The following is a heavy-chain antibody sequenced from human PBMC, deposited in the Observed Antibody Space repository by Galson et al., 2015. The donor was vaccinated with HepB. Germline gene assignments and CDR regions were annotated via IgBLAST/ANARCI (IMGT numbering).Heavy chain of an antibody. CDR3: ARSYIVGGIAASWGSVDP. J-gene: IGHJ5*02. V-gene: IGHV3-21*01. CDR1: GFTFSSYS. D-gene: IGHD6-13*01. Sequence: SLRLSCAASGFTFSSYSMNWVRHAPGKGLEWVSSISSSSSYIYYADSVKGRFTISRDNAKNSLYLQMNSLRAEDTAVYYCARSYIVGGIAASWGSVDPWGQGTLVTVSS. CDR2: ISSSSSYI.